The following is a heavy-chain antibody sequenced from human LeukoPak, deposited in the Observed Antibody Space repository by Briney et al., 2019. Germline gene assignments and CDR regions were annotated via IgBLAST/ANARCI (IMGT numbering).Heavy chain of an antibody. CDR3: ARPITMVRGVIMAPADY. D-gene: IGHD3-10*01. J-gene: IGHJ4*02. CDR1: GYSFTSYW. Sequence: KIGESLKISCKGSGYSFTSYWIGWVPQMPGKGLGWMGIIYPGESRNRNIQSLQGQATISTDKSISTAYLQWSSLKASDTAMYYCARPITMVRGVIMAPADYWGQGTLVTVSS. CDR2: IYPGESRN. V-gene: IGHV5-51*01.